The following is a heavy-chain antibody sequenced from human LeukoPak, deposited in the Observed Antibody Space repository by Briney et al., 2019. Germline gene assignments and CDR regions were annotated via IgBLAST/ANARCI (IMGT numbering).Heavy chain of an antibody. Sequence: GGSLRLSCVASGSTTADYGMTWFRQRPGQGLYWVSGINWDGGASAYSDSVKGRFTISRDHGQNSLFLHMRDLRDDDTALYFCVRDLSASWYSLGFWGQGALLTVSS. CDR2: INWDGGAS. V-gene: IGHV3-20*04. CDR3: VRDLSASWYSLGF. J-gene: IGHJ4*01. D-gene: IGHD6-13*01. CDR1: GSTTADYG.